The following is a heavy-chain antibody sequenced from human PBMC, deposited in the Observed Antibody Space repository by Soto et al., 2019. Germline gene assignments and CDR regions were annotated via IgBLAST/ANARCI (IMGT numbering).Heavy chain of an antibody. CDR2: IRSKANSYAT. CDR1: GFTFSGSA. J-gene: IGHJ4*02. V-gene: IGHV3-73*01. D-gene: IGHD3-16*01. Sequence: GGSLRLSCAASGFTFSGSAMHWVRQASGKGLEWVGRIRSKANSYATAYAASVKGRFTISRDDSKNTAYLQMNSLKTEDTAVYYCTTLLAGGRSGPYTDYWGQGTLVTVSS. CDR3: TTLLAGGRSGPYTDY.